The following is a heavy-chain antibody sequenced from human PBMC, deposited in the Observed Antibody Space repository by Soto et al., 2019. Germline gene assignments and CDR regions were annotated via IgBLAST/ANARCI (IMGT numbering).Heavy chain of an antibody. Sequence: PGGSLRLSCVVSGFTFSEVWMNWVRQAPGKGLEWVGRIRSKDVGATTDYAAPVKGKFTISRDDSKNTMFLQMDSLKTEDTAMYYCTTASFYVWGQGTMVTVSS. V-gene: IGHV3-15*07. D-gene: IGHD6-6*01. J-gene: IGHJ3*01. CDR2: IRSKDVGATT. CDR1: GFTFSEVW. CDR3: TTASFYV.